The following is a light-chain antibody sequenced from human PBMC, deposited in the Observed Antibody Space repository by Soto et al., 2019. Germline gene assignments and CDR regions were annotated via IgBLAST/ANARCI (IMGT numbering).Light chain of an antibody. Sequence: DIQMTQSPSSLSASVGDRVTITCRASQSISSYLNWYQQKPVKAPKLLIYAASSLQSGVPSRFSGSGSGTDFTLTISSLQPEDFATYYCQQSYSTPRTFGQVTKVEIK. CDR3: QQSYSTPRT. J-gene: IGKJ1*01. CDR2: AAS. V-gene: IGKV1-39*01. CDR1: QSISSY.